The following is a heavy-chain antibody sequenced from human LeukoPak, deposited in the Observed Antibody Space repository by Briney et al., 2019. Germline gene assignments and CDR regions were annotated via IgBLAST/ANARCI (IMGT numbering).Heavy chain of an antibody. CDR3: AKLFRQSSGSYYSNAFEV. J-gene: IGHJ3*01. Sequence: GGSLRLSCSASGFTFSSSGIHWVRQAPGKGLDWVAFIRHDGTSKYYAESVKGRFTISADNYKNTVYLQMNSLRPEDTAVYYCAKLFRQSSGSYYSNAFEVWGQGTMVTVSS. D-gene: IGHD3-10*01. CDR2: IRHDGTSK. CDR1: GFTFSSSG. V-gene: IGHV3-30*02.